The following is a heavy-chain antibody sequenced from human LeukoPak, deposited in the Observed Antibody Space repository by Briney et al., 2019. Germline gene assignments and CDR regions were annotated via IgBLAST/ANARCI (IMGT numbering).Heavy chain of an antibody. Sequence: PGRSLRLSCPASGFTLSTYAMTWVRQAPGKGLEWVSAISGSGGNTYYADSVKGRFTISRDNSKNTVFLQMKSLRAEDTALYYCAMDRGYWGQGTLVTVSS. CDR3: AMDRGY. D-gene: IGHD1-26*01. J-gene: IGHJ4*02. CDR2: ISGSGGNT. CDR1: GFTLSTYA. V-gene: IGHV3-23*01.